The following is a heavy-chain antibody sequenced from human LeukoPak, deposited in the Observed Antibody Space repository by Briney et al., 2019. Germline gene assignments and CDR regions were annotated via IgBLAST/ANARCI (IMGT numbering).Heavy chain of an antibody. J-gene: IGHJ5*02. Sequence: EASVKVSCKASGYTFTGYYMHWVRQAPGQGLEWMGWINPNSGGTNYAQKFQGRVTMTRDTSISTAYMELSRLRSDDTAVYYCARVWGTYGSGSYYNRDWFDPWGQGTLVTVSS. V-gene: IGHV1-2*02. CDR2: INPNSGGT. D-gene: IGHD3-10*01. CDR3: ARVWGTYGSGSYYNRDWFDP. CDR1: GYTFTGYY.